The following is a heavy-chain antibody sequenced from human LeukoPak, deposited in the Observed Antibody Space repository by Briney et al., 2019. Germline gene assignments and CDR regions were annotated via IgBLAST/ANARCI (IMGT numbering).Heavy chain of an antibody. V-gene: IGHV3-30-3*01. CDR3: VRGVGATTVGHFDY. CDR2: ISYDGSNK. J-gene: IGHJ4*02. Sequence: PERSLRLSCAASGFTFNSYPMHWVRQAPGKGLEWVAVISYDGSNKYYADSVKGRFTISRDNSNNTLHLQMNNLRVEDTAVYYCVRGVGATTVGHFDYWGQGTLVTVSS. CDR1: GFTFNSYP. D-gene: IGHD1-26*01.